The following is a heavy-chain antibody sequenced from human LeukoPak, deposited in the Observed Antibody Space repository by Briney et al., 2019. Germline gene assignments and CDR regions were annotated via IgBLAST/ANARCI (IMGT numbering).Heavy chain of an antibody. Sequence: KTSETLSLTCAVYGGSFSGYYWSWIRQPPGKGLEWIGYVYYSGSTEYDPSLKSRVTISVDTSKNQFSLKMNSVTAADTAVYYCARGSDFWSGYSFDNWGQGTLVTVSS. V-gene: IGHV4-34*11. CDR1: GGSFSGYY. J-gene: IGHJ4*02. CDR2: VYYSGST. D-gene: IGHD3-3*01. CDR3: ARGSDFWSGYSFDN.